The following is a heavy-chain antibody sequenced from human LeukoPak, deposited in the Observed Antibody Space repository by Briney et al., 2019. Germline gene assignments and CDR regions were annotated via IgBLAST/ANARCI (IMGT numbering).Heavy chain of an antibody. V-gene: IGHV3-23*01. J-gene: IGHJ4*02. CDR3: AKGISIYRYFDN. Sequence: GSLRLSCAAPGFTFSSFAMRWVRQAPGKRLEWISVSSASGSSKDYANSLEGLFTISRDNSKNTLNLQMNRLRAEDTAVYYCAKGISIYRYFDNWGQGTLVTVSS. D-gene: IGHD3-16*02. CDR2: SSASGSSK. CDR1: GFTFSSFA.